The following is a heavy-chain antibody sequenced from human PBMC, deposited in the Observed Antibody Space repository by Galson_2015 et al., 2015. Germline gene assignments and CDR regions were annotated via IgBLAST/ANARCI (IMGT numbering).Heavy chain of an antibody. CDR3: ARNNYGGSSVVFFPYYMDV. CDR1: GFTFSSYE. V-gene: IGHV3-48*03. D-gene: IGHD4-23*01. Sequence: SLRLSCAASGFTFSSYEMNWVRQTPGKGLEWVSYISSSGSTIYYTDSVKGRFTISKDNAKNSLYLQMSSLRAEDTAVYYCARNNYGGSSVVFFPYYMDVWGKGTTVTVSS. J-gene: IGHJ6*03. CDR2: ISSSGSTI.